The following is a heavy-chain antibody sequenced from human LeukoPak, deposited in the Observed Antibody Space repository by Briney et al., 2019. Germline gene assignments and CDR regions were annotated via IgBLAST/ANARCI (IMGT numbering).Heavy chain of an antibody. CDR2: INHSGST. CDR3: ARGLRYSSSWYCFDP. D-gene: IGHD6-13*01. Sequence: TSETLSLTCAVYGGSFSGYYWSWIRQPPGKGLEWIGEINHSGSTNYNPSLKSRVTISVDTSKNQFSLKLSSVTAADTAVYYCARGLRYSSSWYCFDPWGQGTLVTVSS. V-gene: IGHV4-34*01. CDR1: GGSFSGYY. J-gene: IGHJ5*02.